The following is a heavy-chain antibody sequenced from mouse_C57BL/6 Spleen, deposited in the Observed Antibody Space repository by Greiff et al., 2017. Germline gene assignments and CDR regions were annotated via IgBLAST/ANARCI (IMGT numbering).Heavy chain of an antibody. D-gene: IGHD1-1*01. CDR2: IDPETGGT. V-gene: IGHV1-15*01. Sequence: QVQLKESGAELVRPGASVTLSCKASGYTFTDYEMHWVKQTPVHGLEWIGAIDPETGGTAYNQKFKGKAILTADKSSSTAYMELRSLTSEDSAVYYCTRRNDYYGSSLHFDYWGQGTTLTVSS. CDR1: GYTFTDYE. J-gene: IGHJ2*01. CDR3: TRRNDYYGSSLHFDY.